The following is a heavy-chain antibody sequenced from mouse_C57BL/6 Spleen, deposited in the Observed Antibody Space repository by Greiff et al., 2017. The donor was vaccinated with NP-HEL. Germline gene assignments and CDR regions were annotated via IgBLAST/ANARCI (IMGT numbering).Heavy chain of an antibody. Sequence: QVQLQQPGAELVRPGSSVKLSCKASGYTFTSYWMDWVKQRPGQGLEWIGNIYPSDSETHYNQKFKGKATLTVDKSSSTAYMELRSLTSEDTAVYYCAYGNYGFAYWGQGTLVTVSA. CDR1: GYTFTSYW. CDR3: AYGNYGFAY. D-gene: IGHD2-1*01. J-gene: IGHJ3*01. CDR2: IYPSDSET. V-gene: IGHV1-61*01.